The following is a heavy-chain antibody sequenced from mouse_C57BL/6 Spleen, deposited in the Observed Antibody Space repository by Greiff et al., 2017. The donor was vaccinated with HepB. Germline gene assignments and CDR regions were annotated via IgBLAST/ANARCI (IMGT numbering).Heavy chain of an antibody. CDR3: AIASNYEFAY. D-gene: IGHD2-5*01. V-gene: IGHV1-22*01. Sequence: VQLKQSGPELVKPGASVKMSCKASGYTFTDYNMHWVKQSHGKSLEWIGYINPNNGGTSYNQKFKGKATLTVNKSSSTAYMELRSLTSEDSAVYYCAIASNYEFAYWGQGTLVTVSA. CDR2: INPNNGGT. CDR1: GYTFTDYN. J-gene: IGHJ3*01.